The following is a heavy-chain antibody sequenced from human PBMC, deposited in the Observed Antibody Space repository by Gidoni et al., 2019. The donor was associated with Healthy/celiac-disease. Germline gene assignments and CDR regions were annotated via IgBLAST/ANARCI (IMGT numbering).Heavy chain of an antibody. J-gene: IGHJ6*02. V-gene: IGHV4-39*01. CDR1: GGSISRSIYY. CDR3: ARLQVDYGMDV. Sequence: QLQLQESGPGLVKPSETLYLTCPVSGGSISRSIYYWGWIRQPPGKGLEWIGSIYYSGSTYYNPSLKSRDTISVDTSKNQFSLKLSSVTAADTAVYYCARLQVDYGMDVWGQGTTVTVSS. D-gene: IGHD4-4*01. CDR2: IYYSGST.